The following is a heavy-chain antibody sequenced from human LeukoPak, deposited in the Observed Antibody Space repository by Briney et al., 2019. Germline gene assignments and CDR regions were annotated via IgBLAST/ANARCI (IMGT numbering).Heavy chain of an antibody. V-gene: IGHV3-9*03. CDR3: AKDITPGCSSTSCGLVFDP. Sequence: GGSLRLSCAASGFTFHDHAMHWVRQAPGKGLEWVSGLSWNGGTIAYADSVKGRFTISRDNAKKSLYLQMNNVRVEDMAMYYCAKDITPGCSSTSCGLVFDPSGQGTLVTVSS. CDR1: GFTFHDHA. J-gene: IGHJ5*02. CDR2: LSWNGGTI. D-gene: IGHD2-2*01.